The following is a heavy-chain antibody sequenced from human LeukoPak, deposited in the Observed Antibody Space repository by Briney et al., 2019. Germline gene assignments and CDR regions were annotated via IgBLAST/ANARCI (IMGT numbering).Heavy chain of an antibody. Sequence: GGSLRLSCAASGFTFSSYGMHWVRQAPGKGLEWVAVISYDGSNKYYADSVKGRFTISRDNSKNTLYLQMNSLRAEDTAVYYCAREDKATVYFDYWGQGTLVTVSS. CDR3: AREDKATVYFDY. V-gene: IGHV3-30*03. J-gene: IGHJ4*02. CDR1: GFTFSSYG. CDR2: ISYDGSNK. D-gene: IGHD5-18*01.